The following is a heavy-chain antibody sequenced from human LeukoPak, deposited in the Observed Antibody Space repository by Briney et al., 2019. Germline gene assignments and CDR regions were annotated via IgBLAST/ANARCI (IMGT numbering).Heavy chain of an antibody. D-gene: IGHD5-18*01. CDR3: ARSVSSVDTAMVDY. Sequence: SVKVSCKASGGTFSSYAISWVRQAPGQGLEWMGRIIPILGIANYAQKFQGRVTITADKSTSTAYMELSSLRSEDTAVYYCARSVSSVDTAMVDYWGQGTLVTVSS. J-gene: IGHJ4*02. CDR1: GGTFSSYA. CDR2: IIPILGIA. V-gene: IGHV1-69*04.